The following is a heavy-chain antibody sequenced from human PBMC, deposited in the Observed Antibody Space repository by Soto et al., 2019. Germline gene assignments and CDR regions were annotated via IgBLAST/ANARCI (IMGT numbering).Heavy chain of an antibody. Sequence: SLRLSCAASGFIFSSYWMHWVRQVPGKGLVWVSRINGDGSNTGYADSVKGRFTTSRDNAKNTLYLQMNSLRAEDTAVYYCARDEVFDPWGQGTLVTVSS. CDR1: GFIFSSYW. J-gene: IGHJ5*02. CDR3: ARDEVFDP. CDR2: INGDGSNT. V-gene: IGHV3-74*01.